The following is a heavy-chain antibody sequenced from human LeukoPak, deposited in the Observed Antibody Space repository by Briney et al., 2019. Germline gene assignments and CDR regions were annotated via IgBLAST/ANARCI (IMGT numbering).Heavy chain of an antibody. CDR1: GGSISSGSYY. D-gene: IGHD2-8*01. CDR3: ARVLIGFFDY. V-gene: IGHV4-61*02. Sequence: PSETLSLTCTVSGGSISSGSYYWSWIRQPAGKGLEWIGRIYTSGSTNYNPSLKSRVTISVDTSKNQFSLKLSSVTAADTALYHCARVLIGFFDYWGQGTLVTVSS. CDR2: IYTSGST. J-gene: IGHJ4*02.